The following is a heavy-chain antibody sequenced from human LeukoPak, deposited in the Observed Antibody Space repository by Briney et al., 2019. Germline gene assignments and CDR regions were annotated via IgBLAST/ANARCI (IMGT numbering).Heavy chain of an antibody. J-gene: IGHJ5*02. Sequence: ASVKVSCKASGYTFTGYYMHWVRQAPGQGLEWMGWINPNSGGTNYAQKFQGRVTMTRDTSISTAYMELSRLRSDDTAVYHCAREIGLFGLATEDWVDPWGQGTLVTVSS. CDR3: AREIGLFGLATEDWVDP. V-gene: IGHV1-2*02. D-gene: IGHD2-15*01. CDR1: GYTFTGYY. CDR2: INPNSGGT.